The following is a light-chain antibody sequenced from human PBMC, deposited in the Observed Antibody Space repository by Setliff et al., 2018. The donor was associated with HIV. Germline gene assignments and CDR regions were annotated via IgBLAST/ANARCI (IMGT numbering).Light chain of an antibody. CDR3: ASWDDSLKVYV. J-gene: IGLJ1*01. V-gene: IGLV1-44*01. CDR1: NSNIGTTT. Sequence: QSVLTQSPSVSGTPGQRVTISCSGSNSNIGTTTVNWYQRLPGAAPKLIIYTNSHRPSGVPDRFSGSKSGTSASLAISGLRSEDEAEYYFASWDDSLKVYVFGSGNQLTVL. CDR2: TNS.